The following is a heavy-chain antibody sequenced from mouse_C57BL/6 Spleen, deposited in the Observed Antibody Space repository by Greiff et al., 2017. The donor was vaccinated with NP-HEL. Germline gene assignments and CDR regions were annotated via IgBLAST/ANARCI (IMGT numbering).Heavy chain of an antibody. V-gene: IGHV1-82*01. CDR2: IYPGDGDT. Sequence: QVQLQQSGPELVKPGASVKISCKASGYAFSSSWMNWVKQRPGKGLEWIGRIYPGDGDTNYNGKFKGKATLTADKSSSTAYMQLSSLTSEGSAVYFCARLNPYYSNYVAYWGQGTLVTVSA. D-gene: IGHD2-5*01. CDR3: ARLNPYYSNYVAY. J-gene: IGHJ3*01. CDR1: GYAFSSSW.